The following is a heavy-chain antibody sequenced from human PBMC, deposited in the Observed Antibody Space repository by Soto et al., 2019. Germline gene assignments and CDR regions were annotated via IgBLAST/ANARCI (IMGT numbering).Heavy chain of an antibody. D-gene: IGHD2-21*02. Sequence: LRLSCAASGFTFSSYSMNWVRQAPGKGLEWVSSISSSSSYIYYADSVKGRFTISRDNAKNSLYLQMNSLRAEDTAVYYCARDRWGYCGGDCPETFDYWGQGTLVTVSS. CDR1: GFTFSSYS. CDR3: ARDRWGYCGGDCPETFDY. V-gene: IGHV3-21*01. J-gene: IGHJ4*02. CDR2: ISSSSSYI.